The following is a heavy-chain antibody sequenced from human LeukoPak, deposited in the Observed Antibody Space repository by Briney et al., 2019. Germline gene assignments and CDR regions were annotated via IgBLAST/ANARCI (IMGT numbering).Heavy chain of an antibody. CDR3: ATVGYSYGAFDY. J-gene: IGHJ4*02. CDR2: FDREDGET. V-gene: IGHV1-24*01. CDR1: GYTLTEIS. D-gene: IGHD5-18*01. Sequence: ASVKVSCKVSGYTLTEISLHWVRQAPGKGLQWMGGFDREDGETMYAQKFQGRVTMTEDTSTDTAFMELSSLRSEDTAVYYCATVGYSYGAFDYWGQGTLVIVSS.